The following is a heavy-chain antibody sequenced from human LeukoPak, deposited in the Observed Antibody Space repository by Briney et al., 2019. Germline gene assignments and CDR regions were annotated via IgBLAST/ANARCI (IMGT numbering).Heavy chain of an antibody. CDR2: INHSGST. J-gene: IGHJ4*02. CDR3: ARGRGYSYGFADY. V-gene: IGHV4-34*01. Sequence: SETLSLTCAVYGGSFSGYYWSWIRQPPGKGLEWIGEINHSGSTNYNPSLKSRVTISVDTSKNLFSLKLSSVTAADTAVYYCARGRGYSYGFADYWGQGTLVTVSS. D-gene: IGHD5-18*01. CDR1: GGSFSGYY.